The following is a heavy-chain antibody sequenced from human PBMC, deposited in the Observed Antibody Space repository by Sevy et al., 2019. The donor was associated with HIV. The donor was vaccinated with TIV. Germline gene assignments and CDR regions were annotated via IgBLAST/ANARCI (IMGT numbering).Heavy chain of an antibody. D-gene: IGHD3-22*01. Sequence: ASVKVSCKVSGSSLTKMSMHWVRQAPGKGLEWMGSFDPEDGEKHYAQKFQGRVTLTEDKSTDTAYMEMSSLRSEDTAAYYCATTKDYYETNGSPFDYWGQGTLVTVSS. CDR1: GSSLTKMS. CDR2: FDPEDGEK. CDR3: ATTKDYYETNGSPFDY. J-gene: IGHJ4*02. V-gene: IGHV1-24*01.